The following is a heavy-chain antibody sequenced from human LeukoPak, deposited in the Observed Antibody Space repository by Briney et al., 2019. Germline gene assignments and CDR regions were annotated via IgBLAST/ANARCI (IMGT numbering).Heavy chain of an antibody. V-gene: IGHV1-69*13. CDR1: GGTFSSYA. J-gene: IGHJ5*02. D-gene: IGHD1-26*01. CDR2: IIPIFGTA. CDR3: ARDSSSGSLWFDP. Sequence: SVKVSCKASGGTFSSYAISWVRQAPGQGLEWMGGIIPIFGTANYAQKFQGRVTITADESTGTAYMELSSLRSEDTAVYYCARDSSSGSLWFDPWGQGTLVTVSS.